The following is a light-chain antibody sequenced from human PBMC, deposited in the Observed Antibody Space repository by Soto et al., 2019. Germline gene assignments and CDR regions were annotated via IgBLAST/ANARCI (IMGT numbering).Light chain of an antibody. V-gene: IGKV4-1*01. Sequence: DIVMTQSPDSLAVSLGDRATINCKSSQSVLASSNNKNFLAWYQQRPGQPPKLLIYWASTREFAVPDRFSGSGSGTDFTLTISSLQAEDVAVYYCHQYHSAPPGFGQGTKVEIK. CDR3: HQYHSAPPG. CDR1: QSVLASSNNKNF. CDR2: WAS. J-gene: IGKJ1*01.